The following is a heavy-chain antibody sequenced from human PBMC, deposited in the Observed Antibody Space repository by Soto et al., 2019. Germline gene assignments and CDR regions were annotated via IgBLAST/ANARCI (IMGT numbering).Heavy chain of an antibody. CDR1: GFTFSSYS. CDR2: ISSSRSYI. J-gene: IGHJ2*01. D-gene: IGHD3-10*01. V-gene: IGHV3-21*01. Sequence: EVQLVESGGGLVKPGGSLRLSCAASGFTFSSYSMNWVRQAPGKGLEWVSSISSSRSYIYYADSVRGRFTISRDDAKTSLSLQMNSLRAENTAVYYCARDPSMLRGENSYFALWGRGTLVTVSS. CDR3: ARDPSMLRGENSYFAL.